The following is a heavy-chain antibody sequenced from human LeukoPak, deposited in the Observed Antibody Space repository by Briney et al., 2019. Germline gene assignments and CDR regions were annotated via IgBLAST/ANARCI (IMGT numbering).Heavy chain of an antibody. CDR2: IYHSGST. J-gene: IGHJ4*02. CDR3: ARGSRMYYDILTGYYYFDY. V-gene: IGHV4-38-2*02. D-gene: IGHD3-9*01. Sequence: ASEALSLTCTVSGYSISSGYYWGWIRQPPGKGLEWIGSIYHSGSTYYNPSLKSRVTISVDTSKNQFSLKLSSVTAADTAVYYCARGSRMYYDILTGYYYFDYWGQGTLVTVSS. CDR1: GYSISSGYY.